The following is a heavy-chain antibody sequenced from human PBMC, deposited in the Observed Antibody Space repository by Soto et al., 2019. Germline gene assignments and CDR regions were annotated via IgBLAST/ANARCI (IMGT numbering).Heavy chain of an antibody. CDR1: GNSFTSYW. J-gene: IGHJ5*02. CDR3: ARHPSDIGRAADKNWFDP. CDR2: IDPRDSYT. V-gene: IGHV5-10-1*01. D-gene: IGHD2-15*01. Sequence: PGESRKISCKGSGNSFTSYWISWVRQMSGKGLDWMGTIDPRDSYTNYSPSFQGHVTISADKSISTAYLQWSSLKASDTAMYYCARHPSDIGRAADKNWFDPWGQGTLVTVSS.